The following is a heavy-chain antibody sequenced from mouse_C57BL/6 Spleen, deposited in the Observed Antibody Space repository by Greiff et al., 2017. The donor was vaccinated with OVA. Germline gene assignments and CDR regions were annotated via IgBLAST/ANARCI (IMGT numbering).Heavy chain of an antibody. CDR2: IWTGGGT. Sequence: VKLMESGPGLVAPSQSLSITCTVSGFSLTSYAISWVRQPPGKGLEWLGVIWTGGGTNYNSALKSRLSISKDNSKSQVFLKMNSLQTDDTARYYCARQYYGSLYWYFDVWGTGTTVTVSS. CDR1: GFSLTSYA. V-gene: IGHV2-9-1*01. D-gene: IGHD1-1*01. CDR3: ARQYYGSLYWYFDV. J-gene: IGHJ1*03.